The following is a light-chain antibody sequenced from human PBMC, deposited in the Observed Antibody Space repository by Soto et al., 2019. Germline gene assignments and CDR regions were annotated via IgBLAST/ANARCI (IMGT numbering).Light chain of an antibody. CDR1: QSVSSY. V-gene: IGKV3-11*01. CDR2: DAS. CDR3: QQRSNWPWT. Sequence: EIVLTQSPATRSLSPGERASLSCRASQSVSSYLAWYQQKPGQAPRLLIYDASNRATGIPARFSGSGSGTDFTLTFSSLEPEDFAVYYCQQRSNWPWTFGQGTKVEIK. J-gene: IGKJ1*01.